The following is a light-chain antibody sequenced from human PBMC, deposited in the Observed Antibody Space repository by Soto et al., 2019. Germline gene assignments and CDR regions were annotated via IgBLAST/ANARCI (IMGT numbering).Light chain of an antibody. CDR3: QSSDFSLSGNVI. CDR2: GDS. CDR1: TSNIGANYD. V-gene: IGLV1-40*01. J-gene: IGLJ2*01. Sequence: QAVVTQPPSLSGALGQRVTISCTGTTSNIGANYDVHWYQQLPGRAPKLLMYGDSNRPSGVPDRFSGSKSGTSASLTIAGLQAEDEAVYYCQSSDFSLSGNVIFGGGTKVTVL.